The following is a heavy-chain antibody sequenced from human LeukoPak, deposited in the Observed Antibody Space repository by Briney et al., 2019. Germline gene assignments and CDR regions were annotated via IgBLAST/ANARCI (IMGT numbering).Heavy chain of an antibody. Sequence: SLKVSCKASGGTFSSYAISWVRQAPGQGLEWMGGIIPIFGTANYAQKFQGRVTITADESTSTAYMELSSLRSEDTAVYYCAGIVGATRPPYYGMDVWGQGTTVTVSS. V-gene: IGHV1-69*13. CDR3: AGIVGATRPPYYGMDV. J-gene: IGHJ6*02. CDR2: IIPIFGTA. CDR1: GGTFSSYA. D-gene: IGHD1-26*01.